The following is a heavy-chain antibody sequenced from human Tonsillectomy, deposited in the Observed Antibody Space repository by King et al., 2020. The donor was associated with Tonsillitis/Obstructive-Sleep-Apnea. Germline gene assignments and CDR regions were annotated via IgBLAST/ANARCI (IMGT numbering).Heavy chain of an antibody. D-gene: IGHD3-10*01. V-gene: IGHV3-23*04. J-gene: IGHJ5*02. CDR3: AKDRLEGLLWFRETNNWFDP. Sequence: VQLVESGGGLVQPGGSLRLSCAASGFTFSSYAMSWVRRAPGKGLEWVSAISGSGGSTYYADSVKGRFTISRDNSKNTLYLQMNSLRAEDTAVYYCAKDRLEGLLWFRETNNWFDPWGQGTLVTVSS. CDR2: ISGSGGST. CDR1: GFTFSSYA.